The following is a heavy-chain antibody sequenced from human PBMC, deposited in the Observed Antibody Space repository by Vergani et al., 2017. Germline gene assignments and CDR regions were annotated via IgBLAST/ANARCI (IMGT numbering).Heavy chain of an antibody. J-gene: IGHJ6*02. CDR2: INPNSGGT. CDR3: ARDGRSRPGGSGRRLYYYYYGMDV. D-gene: IGHD3-10*01. CDR1: GYTFTGYY. Sequence: QVQLVQSGAEVKKPGASVKVSCKASGYTFTGYYMHWVRQAPGQGLEWMGWINPNSGGTNYAQKFQGRVTMTRDTSISTAYMELSRLRSDDTAVYYCARDGRSRPGGSGRRLYYYYYGMDVWGQGTTVTVSS. V-gene: IGHV1-2*02.